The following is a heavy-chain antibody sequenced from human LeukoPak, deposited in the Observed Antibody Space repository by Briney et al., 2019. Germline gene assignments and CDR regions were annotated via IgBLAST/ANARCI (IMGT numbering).Heavy chain of an antibody. J-gene: IGHJ4*02. V-gene: IGHV4-59*01. CDR1: GGSLSTFS. CDR3: ARDPTVASGMQY. Sequence: SETLSLTCTVSGGSLSTFSCSWIRQFPGQGLEWIGSIYIKSTNYNPSLKSRVAITVATSKNQFTLRLDSVTTADTAVYYCARDPTVASGMQYWGQGTLVTVSS. CDR2: IYIKST. D-gene: IGHD6-19*01.